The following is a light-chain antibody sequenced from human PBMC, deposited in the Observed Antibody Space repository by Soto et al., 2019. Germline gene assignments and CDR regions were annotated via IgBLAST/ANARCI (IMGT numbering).Light chain of an antibody. CDR3: QESYSTLGVT. J-gene: IGKJ5*01. Sequence: VSPSEGDRFTVSWRARQGINNWLAWYQKKPGKAPKLLIYAASSLQSGVPSRFSGSGSGTDLTLTISSLQTGDFATYYCQESYSTLGVTFGQGTRLEI. CDR2: AAS. V-gene: IGKV1-12*01. CDR1: QGINNW.